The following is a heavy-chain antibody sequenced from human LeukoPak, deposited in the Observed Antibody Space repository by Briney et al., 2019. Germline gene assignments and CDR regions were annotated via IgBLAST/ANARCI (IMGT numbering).Heavy chain of an antibody. CDR2: IRYDGSNK. D-gene: IGHD2-2*01. V-gene: IGHV3-30*02. CDR3: AKDFDGGSSFPDAFDI. J-gene: IGHJ3*02. Sequence: GGSLRLSCAASGFTFSSYGMHWVRQAPGKGLEWVAFIRYDGSNKYYADSVKGRFTISRDNSKNTLYLQMNSLRAEDTAVYYCAKDFDGGSSFPDAFDIWGQGTMVTVSS. CDR1: GFTFSSYG.